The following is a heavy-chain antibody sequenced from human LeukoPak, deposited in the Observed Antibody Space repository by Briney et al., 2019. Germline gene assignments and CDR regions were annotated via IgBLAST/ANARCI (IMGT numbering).Heavy chain of an antibody. Sequence: GGSLRLSCAASGFTFSSYAMSWVRQAPGKGLEWVSAVSGSGDSTHYADSVKGRFTISRDNSKNTLYLQMNSLRAEDTAVYYCAKVSSSSWYYYFDYWGQGALVTVSS. CDR3: AKVSSSSWYYYFDY. D-gene: IGHD6-13*01. J-gene: IGHJ4*02. V-gene: IGHV3-23*01. CDR2: VSGSGDST. CDR1: GFTFSSYA.